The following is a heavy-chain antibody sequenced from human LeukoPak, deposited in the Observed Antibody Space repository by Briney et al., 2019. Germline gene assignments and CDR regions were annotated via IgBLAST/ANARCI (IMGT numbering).Heavy chain of an antibody. J-gene: IGHJ4*01. D-gene: IGHD2-15*01. CDR1: GYTFTGYY. CDR3: RYCSGGSCYPLDY. V-gene: IGHV1-2*02. Sequence: VASVRVSRKASGYTFTGYYMHWVRQAPGQGLEWMGWIDPNSGGTDYAQKFQGRVTITRDTSISIAYMELSRLRSDDTAVYYCRYCSGGSCYPLDYWGQASLVSVSS. CDR2: IDPNSGGT.